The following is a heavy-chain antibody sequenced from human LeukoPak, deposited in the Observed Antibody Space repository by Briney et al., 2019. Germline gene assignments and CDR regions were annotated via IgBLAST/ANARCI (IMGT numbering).Heavy chain of an antibody. CDR1: GVSISSSSYY. Sequence: SETLFLTCTVSGVSISSSSYYWGWIRQPPGKGLEWIGSIYYSGSTYYNPSLKSRVTISVDTSKNQFSLKLSSVTAADTAVYYCARQETAVDTAMVTPFDYWGQGTLVTVSS. CDR2: IYYSGST. J-gene: IGHJ4*02. CDR3: ARQETAVDTAMVTPFDY. V-gene: IGHV4-39*01. D-gene: IGHD5-18*01.